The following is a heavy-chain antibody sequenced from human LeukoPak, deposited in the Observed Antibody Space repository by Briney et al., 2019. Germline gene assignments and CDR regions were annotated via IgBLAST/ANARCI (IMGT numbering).Heavy chain of an antibody. CDR3: TRVEYDILTGYYY. V-gene: IGHV3-49*04. J-gene: IGHJ4*02. CDR2: IRSEAYGGTT. D-gene: IGHD3-9*01. Sequence: PGGSLRLSCTASGFTFGDYAMSWVRQAPGKGLEWVGFIRSEAYGGTTEYAASVKGRFTISRDDSKSIAYLQMNSLKTEDTAVYYFTRVEYDILTGYYYWGQGTLVTVSS. CDR1: GFTFGDYA.